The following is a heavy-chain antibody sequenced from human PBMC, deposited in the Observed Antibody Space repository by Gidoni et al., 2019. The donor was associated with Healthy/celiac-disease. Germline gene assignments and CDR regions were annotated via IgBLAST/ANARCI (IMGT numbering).Heavy chain of an antibody. Sequence: QVQLVESGGGLVKPGGSLRLSCAASGFPFIYYYMSWIRQAPGKGLEWVSYISSSSSYTNYADSGKGRFTISRDNAKNSLYLQMNSLRAEDTAVYYCARVIGVLLWFGESDPHYFDYWGQGTLVTVSS. CDR2: ISSSSSYT. CDR3: ARVIGVLLWFGESDPHYFDY. V-gene: IGHV3-11*05. CDR1: GFPFIYYY. J-gene: IGHJ4*02. D-gene: IGHD3-10*01.